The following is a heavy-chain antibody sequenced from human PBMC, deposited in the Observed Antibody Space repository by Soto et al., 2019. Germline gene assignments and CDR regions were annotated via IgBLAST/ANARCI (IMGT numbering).Heavy chain of an antibody. D-gene: IGHD3-10*01. CDR1: GGTFSSYT. J-gene: IGHJ2*01. V-gene: IGHV1-69*08. CDR2: IIPILGIA. CDR3: ARDYYGSFDL. Sequence: QVQLVQSGAEVKKPGSSVKVSCKASGGTFSSYTISWVRQAPGQGLEWMGRIIPILGIANYAQKSQGRVTITADKATSTAYIELISMRSEDTAVYYCARDYYGSFDLWGRGTLVTVS.